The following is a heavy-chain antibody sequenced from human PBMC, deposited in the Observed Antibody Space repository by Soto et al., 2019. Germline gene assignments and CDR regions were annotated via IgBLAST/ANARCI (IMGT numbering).Heavy chain of an antibody. CDR2: ISGSGGST. Sequence: EVQLLESGGGLVQPGGSLRLSCAASGFTFSRYAMSWVRQAPGKGLEWVSAISGSGGSTYYADSVKGRFTISRDNSKNTLYVQMNSLRAEDTAVYYCAKLRLGAARPGHHFDYWGQGTLVTVSS. D-gene: IGHD6-6*01. CDR1: GFTFSRYA. CDR3: AKLRLGAARPGHHFDY. V-gene: IGHV3-23*01. J-gene: IGHJ4*02.